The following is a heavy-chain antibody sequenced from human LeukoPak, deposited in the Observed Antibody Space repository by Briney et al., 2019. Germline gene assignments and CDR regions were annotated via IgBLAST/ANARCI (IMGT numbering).Heavy chain of an antibody. D-gene: IGHD6-19*01. Sequence: LSLTCAVSGGPFRGFFWSWFRQAPGKGLEWIGFISGGTTEYAASVKGRFTISRDDSTSIAYLQMNSLTTEDTAVYYCSRGSGWLSVYWGQGTLVTVSS. CDR3: SRGSGWLSVY. CDR2: ISGGTT. CDR1: GGPFRGFF. J-gene: IGHJ4*02. V-gene: IGHV3-49*03.